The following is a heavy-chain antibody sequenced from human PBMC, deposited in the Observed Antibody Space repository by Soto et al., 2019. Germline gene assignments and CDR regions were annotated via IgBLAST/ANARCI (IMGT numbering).Heavy chain of an antibody. D-gene: IGHD6-13*01. Sequence: QVQLVQSGAEVKKPGASVKVSCKASGYTFTSYGISWVRQAPGQGPEWMGRISTYNGNTNYVEKIQGRVTMTTDTTTNTAYMELRSLRYDDTAVYYCARDPGYSTTWHQAFDIWGQGTMLTVSS. CDR1: GYTFTSYG. CDR3: ARDPGYSTTWHQAFDI. J-gene: IGHJ3*02. V-gene: IGHV1-18*01. CDR2: ISTYNGNT.